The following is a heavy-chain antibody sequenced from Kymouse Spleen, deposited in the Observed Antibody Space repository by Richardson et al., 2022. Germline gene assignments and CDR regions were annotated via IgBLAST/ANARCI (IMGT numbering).Heavy chain of an antibody. D-gene: IGHD3-10*01. CDR3: ARDIGSGSTDYGMDV. CDR1: GYTFTGYY. CDR2: INPNSGGT. Sequence: QVQLVQSGAEVKKPGASVKVSCKASGYTFTGYYMHWVRQAPGQGLEWMGWINPNSGGTNYAQKFQGWVTMTRDTSISTAYMELSRLRSDDTAVYYCARDIGSGSTDYGMDVWGQGTTVTVSS. V-gene: IGHV1-2*04. J-gene: IGHJ6*02.